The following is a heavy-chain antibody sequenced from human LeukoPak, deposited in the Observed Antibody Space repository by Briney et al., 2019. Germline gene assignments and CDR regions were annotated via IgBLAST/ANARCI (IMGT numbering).Heavy chain of an antibody. V-gene: IGHV3-48*04. J-gene: IGHJ1*01. Sequence: GGSLRLSCAASGFTFSSYSMNWVRQAPGKGLEWVSYISSSSSTIYYADSVKGRFTISRDNAKNSLYLQMNSLRAEDTAVYYCARAGIVGATRLYFQHWGQGTLVTVSS. CDR1: GFTFSSYS. D-gene: IGHD1-26*01. CDR3: ARAGIVGATRLYFQH. CDR2: ISSSSSTI.